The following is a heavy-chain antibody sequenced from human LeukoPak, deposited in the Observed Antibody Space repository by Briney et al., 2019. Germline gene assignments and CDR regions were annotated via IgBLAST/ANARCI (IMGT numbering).Heavy chain of an antibody. J-gene: IGHJ5*02. CDR1: GFTFSSYG. Sequence: PGCTLTLSCAAPGFTFSSYGMHWARQAKGKGLEWVAFIWYDGSKKFYADSVKGRFTISRDNSKNTLYLQMNSLRAEDSAVYSCAKDYGTASNWFDPWGQGTLVTVSS. D-gene: IGHD3-10*01. V-gene: IGHV3-33*06. CDR3: AKDYGTASNWFDP. CDR2: IWYDGSKK.